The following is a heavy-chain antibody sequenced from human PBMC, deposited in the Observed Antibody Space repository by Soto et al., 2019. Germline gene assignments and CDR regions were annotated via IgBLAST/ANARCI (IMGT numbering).Heavy chain of an antibody. CDR1: GFTVSSNY. J-gene: IGHJ4*02. CDR2: ISSGGST. CDR3: ARGDSGSYLYDFDY. V-gene: IGHV3-53*01. D-gene: IGHD1-26*01. Sequence: EVQLVESGGGVIQPGGSLRLSCAASGFTVSSNYMSWVRQAPGKGLEWVSVISSGGSTYYADSVKGRFTISRDNANHTLYLQMNSLRSEDTAVYDCARGDSGSYLYDFDYWGQGTLVTVSA.